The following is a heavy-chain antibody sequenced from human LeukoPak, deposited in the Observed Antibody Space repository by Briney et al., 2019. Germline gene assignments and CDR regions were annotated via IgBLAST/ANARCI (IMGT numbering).Heavy chain of an antibody. Sequence: ASVKVSCKASGGTFSSYAISWVRQAPGQGLEWMGGIIPIFGTANYAQKFQGRVTITADESTSTAYMELSSLRSEDTAVYYCARMGDPRPRSGYSYGYGPPSNYYYYYYMDVWGKGTTVTISS. D-gene: IGHD5-18*01. CDR1: GGTFSSYA. CDR3: ARMGDPRPRSGYSYGYGPPSNYYYYYYMDV. V-gene: IGHV1-69*13. CDR2: IIPIFGTA. J-gene: IGHJ6*03.